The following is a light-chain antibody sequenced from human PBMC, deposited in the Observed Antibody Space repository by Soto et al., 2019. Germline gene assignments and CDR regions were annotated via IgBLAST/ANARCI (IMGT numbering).Light chain of an antibody. CDR2: DTS. CDR1: TGAVTSGHY. CDR3: LLSYSGARQV. J-gene: IGLJ1*01. Sequence: QAVVTQEPSLTVSPGGTVTLTCGSSTGAVTSGHYPYWFQQKPGQAPRTLIYDTSNKHSWTPARFSGSLLGGKAALTLSGAQPEDEAEYYCLLSYSGARQVFGPGTKVTVL. V-gene: IGLV7-46*01.